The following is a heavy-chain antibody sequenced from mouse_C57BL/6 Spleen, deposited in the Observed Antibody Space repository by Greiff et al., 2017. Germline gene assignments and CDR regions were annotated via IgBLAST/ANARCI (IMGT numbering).Heavy chain of an antibody. J-gene: IGHJ1*03. Sequence: QVQLQQPGAELVKPGASVTLSCKASGYTFTSYWMHWVKQRPGQGLEWIGMIHPNSGSTNYNEKFKSKATLTVDKSSSTAYMQLSSLTSEDSAVYYCATLYYGSSYRYFDVWGTGTTVTVSS. CDR2: IHPNSGST. CDR3: ATLYYGSSYRYFDV. CDR1: GYTFTSYW. V-gene: IGHV1-64*01. D-gene: IGHD1-1*01.